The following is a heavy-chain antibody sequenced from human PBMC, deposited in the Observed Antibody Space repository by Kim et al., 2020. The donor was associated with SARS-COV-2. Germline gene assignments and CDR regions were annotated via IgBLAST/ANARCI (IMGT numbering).Heavy chain of an antibody. J-gene: IGHJ4*02. D-gene: IGHD6-13*01. V-gene: IGHV3-7*03. CDR1: GFTFRSYW. CDR3: ARDGILSYTSSWDY. CDR2: IKEDGSVK. Sequence: GGSLRLSCGVYGFTFRSYWMSWVRQVPGKGLEWVANIKEDGSVKPYVDSVKGRFTISRDNARNSLYLQMSSLRADDTAVYYCARDGILSYTSSWDYWGAGSLVTVS.